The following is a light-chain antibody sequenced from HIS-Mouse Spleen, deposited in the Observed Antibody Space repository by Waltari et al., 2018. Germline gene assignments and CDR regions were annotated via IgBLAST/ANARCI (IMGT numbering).Light chain of an antibody. Sequence: SYELTQPPSVSVSPGQTARITCPGDALPKQYAYWSQQKSGQAPVLVIYEDSKRPSGIPERFSGSSSGTMATLTISGAQVEDEADYYCYSTDSSGLVVFGGGTKLTVL. CDR1: ALPKQY. V-gene: IGLV3-10*01. CDR2: EDS. J-gene: IGLJ2*01. CDR3: YSTDSSGLVV.